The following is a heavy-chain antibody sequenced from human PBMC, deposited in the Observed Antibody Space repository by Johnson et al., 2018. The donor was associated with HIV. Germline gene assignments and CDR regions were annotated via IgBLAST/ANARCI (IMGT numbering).Heavy chain of an antibody. CDR1: GFSVSSNY. CDR2: IYRGGTT. CDR3: ARDLVVGDHSTPLTHAFDI. Sequence: VQLVESGGGLVQPGGSLRLSCVVSGFSVSSNYMSWVRQAPGEGLEWVSVIYRGGTTYYAQSVKGRFTISRDNSKNILYLQMNSLRVEDTAVYFCARDLVVGDHSTPLTHAFDIWGQGTMVTISS. V-gene: IGHV3-66*01. D-gene: IGHD1-26*01. J-gene: IGHJ3*02.